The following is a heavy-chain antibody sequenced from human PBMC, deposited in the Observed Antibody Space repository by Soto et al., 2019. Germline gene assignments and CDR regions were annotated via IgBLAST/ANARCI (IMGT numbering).Heavy chain of an antibody. V-gene: IGHV3-66*01. CDR1: GFTVSSNY. J-gene: IGHJ4*02. Sequence: PGGSLRLSCAASGFTVSSNYISWVRQAPGKGLEWVSVIYSGGTTYYADSVRGRFTISRDNSKNTLYLQMNSLRAEDTAVYYCAKVSSSWYAGFFDLWGQGTLVTVSS. CDR3: AKVSSSWYAGFFDL. CDR2: IYSGGTT. D-gene: IGHD6-13*01.